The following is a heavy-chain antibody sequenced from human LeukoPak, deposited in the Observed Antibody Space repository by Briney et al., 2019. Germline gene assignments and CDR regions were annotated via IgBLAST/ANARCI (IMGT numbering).Heavy chain of an antibody. J-gene: IGHJ4*02. V-gene: IGHV5-51*07. CDR1: GYSFTSYW. CDR3: ARRPLSYCSGGSCSTFPFDY. Sequence: GESLQISCQGSGYSFTSYWIGWVHPMPGKGLEWMGIIYPGDSDTRYSPSFQGQVTISADKSISTAYLQWSSLKASDTAMYYCARRPLSYCSGGSCSTFPFDYWGQGTLVTVSS. D-gene: IGHD2-15*01. CDR2: IYPGDSDT.